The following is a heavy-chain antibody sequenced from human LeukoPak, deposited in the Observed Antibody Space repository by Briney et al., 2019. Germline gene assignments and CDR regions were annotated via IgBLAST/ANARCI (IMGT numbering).Heavy chain of an antibody. CDR3: ARDFYDSSGYYYVGY. CDR1: GFTVSSNY. J-gene: IGHJ4*02. D-gene: IGHD3-22*01. V-gene: IGHV3-21*01. Sequence: GGSLRLSCAASGFTVSSNYMSWVRQAPGKGLEWVSSISSSSSYIYYADSVKGRFTISRDNAKNSLYLQMNSLRAEDTAVYYCARDFYDSSGYYYVGYWGQGTLVTVSS. CDR2: ISSSSSYI.